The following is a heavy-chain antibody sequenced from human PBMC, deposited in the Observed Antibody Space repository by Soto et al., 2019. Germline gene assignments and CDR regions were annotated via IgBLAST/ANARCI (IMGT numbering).Heavy chain of an antibody. CDR3: ALHYGSGSNYYYYGMDV. J-gene: IGHJ6*02. V-gene: IGHV1-69*12. Sequence: QVQLVQSGAEVKKPGSSVKVSCKASGGTFSSYAISWVRQAPGQGLEWMGGIIPIFGTADYAQKFQGRVTITADQSPSXXYMELSSLRSEDTAVYYCALHYGSGSNYYYYGMDVWGQGTTVTVSS. D-gene: IGHD3-10*01. CDR2: IIPIFGTA. CDR1: GGTFSSYA.